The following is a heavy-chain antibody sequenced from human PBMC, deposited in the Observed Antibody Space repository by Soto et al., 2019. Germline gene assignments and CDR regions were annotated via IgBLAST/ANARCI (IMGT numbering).Heavy chain of an antibody. CDR1: GFTFSSYG. J-gene: IGHJ4*02. Sequence: GGSLRLSCAASGFTFSSYGMHWVRQAPGKGLEWVAVIWYDGSNKYYADSVKGRFTISRDNSKNTLYLQMNSLRAEDTAVYYCARDQLGYCSGGSCFTGSYWGQGTLVTVSS. V-gene: IGHV3-33*01. CDR3: ARDQLGYCSGGSCFTGSY. CDR2: IWYDGSNK. D-gene: IGHD2-15*01.